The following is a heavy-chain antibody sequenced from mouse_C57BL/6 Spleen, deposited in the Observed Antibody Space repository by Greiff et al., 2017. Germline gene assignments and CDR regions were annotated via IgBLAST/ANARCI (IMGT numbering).Heavy chain of an antibody. CDR3: ARDYSNYGRAMDY. CDR1: GYAFSSYW. Sequence: VKLMESGAELVKPGASVKLSCKASGYAFSSYWINWVKQRPGKGLEWIGQIYPGDGDTNYNEKFKGKATLTADKSSSTAYMQFRSLTSEDSAVYFCARDYSNYGRAMDYWGQGTSVTVSS. J-gene: IGHJ4*01. D-gene: IGHD2-5*01. CDR2: IYPGDGDT. V-gene: IGHV1-80*01.